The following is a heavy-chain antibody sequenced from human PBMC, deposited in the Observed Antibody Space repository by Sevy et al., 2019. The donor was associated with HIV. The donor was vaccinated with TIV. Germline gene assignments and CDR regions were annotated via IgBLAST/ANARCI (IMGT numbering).Heavy chain of an antibody. Sequence: GGSLRLSCAASGFTFSSYGMHWVRQAPGKGLEWVAVIWYDGSNKYYADSVKGRFTISRDNSKNTLYLQMNSLRAEDTAVYYCARDIRRVSCLDYWGQGTLVTVSS. CDR3: ARDIRRVSCLDY. V-gene: IGHV3-33*01. D-gene: IGHD2-15*01. CDR2: IWYDGSNK. CDR1: GFTFSSYG. J-gene: IGHJ4*02.